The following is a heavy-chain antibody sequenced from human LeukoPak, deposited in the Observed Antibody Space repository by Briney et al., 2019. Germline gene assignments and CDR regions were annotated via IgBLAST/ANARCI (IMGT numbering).Heavy chain of an antibody. D-gene: IGHD1-7*01. CDR3: ARDPLGELELHGGFDP. Sequence: SVQVSCKASGYTFTGYYMHWVRQAPGQGLEWMGWINPNSGGTNYAQKFQGRVTMTRDTSISTAYMELSRLRSDDTAVYYCARDPLGELELHGGFDPWGQGTLVTVSS. J-gene: IGHJ5*02. CDR2: INPNSGGT. CDR1: GYTFTGYY. V-gene: IGHV1-2*02.